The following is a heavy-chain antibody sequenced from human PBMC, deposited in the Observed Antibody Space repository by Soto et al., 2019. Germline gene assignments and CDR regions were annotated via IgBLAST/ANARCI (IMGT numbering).Heavy chain of an antibody. CDR1: GSTFTSYG. CDR2: ISAYNGNT. D-gene: IGHD1-7*01. CDR3: ARSDWNLVTFDY. V-gene: IGHV1-18*01. Sequence: ASVQVSFPASGSTFTSYGIIWVRQAPGQGLEWMGWISAYNGNTNYAQKLQGRVTMTTDTSTSTAYMELRSLRSDDTAVYYCARSDWNLVTFDYWGQGTLVTVS. J-gene: IGHJ4*02.